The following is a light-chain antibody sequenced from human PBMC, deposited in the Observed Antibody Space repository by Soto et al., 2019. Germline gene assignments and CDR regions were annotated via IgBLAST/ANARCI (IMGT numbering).Light chain of an antibody. J-gene: IGKJ1*01. CDR3: QQYYSTPCT. V-gene: IGKV4-1*01. CDR1: QSVLYSPNNKNY. Sequence: DIVMTQSPDSLAVSLGESATINCKCSQSVLYSPNNKNYLAWYQQKLGQTPKLLIRWASTRESGVPDRFSGSGSGTDFTLTISSLQAEDVAVYYCQQYYSTPCTFGQGTKVDIK. CDR2: WAS.